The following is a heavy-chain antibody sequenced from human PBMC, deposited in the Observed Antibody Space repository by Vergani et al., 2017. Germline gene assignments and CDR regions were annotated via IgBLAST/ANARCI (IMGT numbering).Heavy chain of an antibody. Sequence: QVQLQESGPGLVKPSQTLSLTCTVSGGPISSGSYYWSWIRQPPGKGLEWIGYIYYSGSTNYNPSLKSRVTISVDTSKNQFSLKLSSVTAADTAVYYCARGGNSWPYYFDYWGQGTLVTVSS. CDR1: GGPISSGSYY. J-gene: IGHJ4*02. CDR3: ARGGNSWPYYFDY. V-gene: IGHV4-61*01. CDR2: IYYSGST. D-gene: IGHD6-13*01.